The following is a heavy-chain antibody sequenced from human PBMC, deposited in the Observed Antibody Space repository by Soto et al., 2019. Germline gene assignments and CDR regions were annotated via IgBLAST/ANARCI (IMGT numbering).Heavy chain of an antibody. D-gene: IGHD3-22*01. J-gene: IGHJ6*02. CDR3: ARQDSSGYYGYYYYGMDV. CDR2: ISAYNGNT. Sequence: QVQLVQSGAEVKKPGASVKVSCKASGYTFTSYGISWVRQAPGQGLEWMGWISAYNGNTNYAQKLQGRVTMTTDTSTSTAYMELRSLRSYDTAVYYCARQDSSGYYGYYYYGMDVWGQGTTVTVSS. V-gene: IGHV1-18*01. CDR1: GYTFTSYG.